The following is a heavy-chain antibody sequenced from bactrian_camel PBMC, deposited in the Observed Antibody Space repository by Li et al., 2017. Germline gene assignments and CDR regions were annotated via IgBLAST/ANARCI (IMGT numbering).Heavy chain of an antibody. CDR1: GFTLDD. J-gene: IGHJ4*01. CDR2: ISDVGA. Sequence: QVQLVESGGGSVQVGGSLRLVCTASGFTLDDMGWCRQAPGDEREVVATISDVGAWYSDPVKGRLTVSRDNAKNTLYLQLNSLDNEDTAMYYCAQIRGTTVCVDGYCYTAIAYNYWGQGTQVTVS. D-gene: IGHD2*01. CDR3: AQIRGTTVCVDGYCYTAIAYNY. V-gene: IGHV3S53*01.